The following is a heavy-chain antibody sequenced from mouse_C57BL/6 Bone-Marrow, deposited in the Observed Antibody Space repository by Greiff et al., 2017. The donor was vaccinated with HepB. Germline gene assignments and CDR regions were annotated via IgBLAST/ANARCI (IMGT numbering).Heavy chain of an antibody. D-gene: IGHD1-1*01. J-gene: IGHJ2*01. CDR2: ISYDGSN. CDR3: ARGRPTVVPDY. V-gene: IGHV3-6*01. Sequence: EVQVVESGPGLVKPSQSLSLTCSVTGYSITSGYYWNWIRQFPGNKLEWMGYISYDGSNNYNPSLKNRISITRDTSKNQFFLKLNSVTTEDTATYYCARGRPTVVPDYWGQGTTLTVSS. CDR1: GYSITSGYY.